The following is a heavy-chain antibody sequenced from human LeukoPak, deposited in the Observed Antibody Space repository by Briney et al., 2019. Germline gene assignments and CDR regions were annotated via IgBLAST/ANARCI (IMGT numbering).Heavy chain of an antibody. CDR2: IYTSGST. V-gene: IGHV4-4*07. CDR3: ARENSGSYREFDY. J-gene: IGHJ4*02. D-gene: IGHD1-26*01. CDR1: GGFINSYY. Sequence: SETLSLTCTVSGGFINSYYWSWIRQPAGKGLEWIGRIYTSGSTNYNASLKSRVSMSVDTSKNQFSLKLSSVTAADTAVFYCARENSGSYREFDYWGQGTLVTVSS.